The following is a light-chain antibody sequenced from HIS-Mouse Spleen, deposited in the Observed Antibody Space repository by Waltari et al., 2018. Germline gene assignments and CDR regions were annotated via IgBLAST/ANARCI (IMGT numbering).Light chain of an antibody. CDR2: EGS. CDR3: CSYAGSSTYYV. CDR1: SSYVGSYNL. V-gene: IGLV2-23*01. Sequence: QSALTQPASVSGSPGQSITISCTGTSSYVGSYNLFSWYQQHPGKAPKLMIYEGSKRPSGVSNRFSGSKSGNTASLTISGLQAEDEADYYCCSYAGSSTYYVFGTGTKVTVL. J-gene: IGLJ1*01.